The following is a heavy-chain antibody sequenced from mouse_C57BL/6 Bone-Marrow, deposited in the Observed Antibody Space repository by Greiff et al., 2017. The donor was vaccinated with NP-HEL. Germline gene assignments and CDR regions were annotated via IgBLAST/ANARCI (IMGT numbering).Heavy chain of an antibody. CDR3: ASGAGRRWLPAWFAY. V-gene: IGHV1-81*01. J-gene: IGHJ3*01. D-gene: IGHD2-3*01. CDR1: GYTFTSYG. Sequence: VQLQQSGAELARPGASVKLSCKASGYTFTSYGIRWVKQRTGQGLEWIGEIYPRSGNTYYNEKFKGKATLTADKSSSTAYMELRSLTSEDSAVDFCASGAGRRWLPAWFAYWGQGTLVTVSA. CDR2: IYPRSGNT.